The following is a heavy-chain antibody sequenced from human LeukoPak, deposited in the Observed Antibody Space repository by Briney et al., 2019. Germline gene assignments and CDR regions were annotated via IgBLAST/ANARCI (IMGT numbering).Heavy chain of an antibody. V-gene: IGHV3-66*01. CDR2: IYSGGST. CDR3: TRELRGFDC. D-gene: IGHD2-8*01. Sequence: GGSLRISCAASGFTVSSNYMTWVRQAPGKGLEWVSVIYSGGSTYYADSVKGRFTISRDTSKNTLYLQMNSLRAEDTAMYHCTRELRGFDCWGQGTLVTVSA. CDR1: GFTVSSNY. J-gene: IGHJ4*02.